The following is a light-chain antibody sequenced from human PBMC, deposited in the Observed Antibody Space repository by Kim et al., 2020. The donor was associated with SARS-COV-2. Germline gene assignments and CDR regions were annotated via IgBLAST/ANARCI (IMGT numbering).Light chain of an antibody. J-gene: IGKJ1*01. Sequence: DIVMTQSPDSLAVSLGERATINCKSSQSVLYSSNNKNYLAWYQQKPGQPPKLLIYWASTRESGVPDRFSGSGSGTDFTLTISSLQAEDVAVYYCQQYYSTVPSFGQGTKVDIK. CDR3: QQYYSTVPS. CDR1: QSVLYSSNNKNY. CDR2: WAS. V-gene: IGKV4-1*01.